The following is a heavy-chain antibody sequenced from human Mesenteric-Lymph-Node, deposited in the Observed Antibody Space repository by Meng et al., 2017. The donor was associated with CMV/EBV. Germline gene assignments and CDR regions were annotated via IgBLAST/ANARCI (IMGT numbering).Heavy chain of an antibody. J-gene: IGHJ5*02. D-gene: IGHD2-15*01. CDR3: AREDCSSVSCAPTWLDP. V-gene: IGHV1-2*06. CDR1: YPFTDYY. Sequence: YPFTDYYLHWVRQAPGQGLEWLGRVNPYSGATDYGQKFQGRVTMTREKSITTAFMELTRLKSDDTAVYYCAREDCSSVSCAPTWLDPWGQGTLVTVSS. CDR2: VNPYSGAT.